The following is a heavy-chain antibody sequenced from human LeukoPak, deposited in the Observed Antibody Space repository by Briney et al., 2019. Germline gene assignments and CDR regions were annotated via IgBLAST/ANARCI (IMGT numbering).Heavy chain of an antibody. Sequence: GASVKVSCKASGYPFTTYHVHWLRQAPGQGPEWMGIINPSGGSTSYAQKFQGRITMTRDTSMTTVYMELSTLRSEDAAVYYCAGGPRGGDGLYYFDFWGQGTLVTVSS. D-gene: IGHD2-21*02. V-gene: IGHV1-46*01. J-gene: IGHJ4*02. CDR1: GYPFTTYH. CDR3: AGGPRGGDGLYYFDF. CDR2: INPSGGST.